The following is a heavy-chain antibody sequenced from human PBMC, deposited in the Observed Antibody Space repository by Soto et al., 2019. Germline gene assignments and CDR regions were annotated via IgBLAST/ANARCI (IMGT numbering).Heavy chain of an antibody. J-gene: IGHJ4*02. D-gene: IGHD4-17*01. V-gene: IGHV3-48*01. CDR3: TRDQGYGDYEDYFDY. Sequence: GGSQRVSCAGAGCTFSGYGSSWVRQATGKGLEWVSYISSGRPTVSYADSVKGRFTISRDYARNSLYLQMDSLRVEDTAVYYCTRDQGYGDYEDYFDYWGQGTLVTVSS. CDR2: ISSGRPTV. CDR1: GCTFSGYG.